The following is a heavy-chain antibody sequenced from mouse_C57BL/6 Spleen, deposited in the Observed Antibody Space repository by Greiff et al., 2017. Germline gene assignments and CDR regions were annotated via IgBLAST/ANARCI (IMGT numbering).Heavy chain of an antibody. Sequence: QVTLKESGPGILQSSQTLSLTCSFSGFSLSTSGMGVSWIRQPSGKGLEWLAHIYWDDDKRYNPSLKSRLTISKDTSRNQVFLKITSVDTADTATYYCARRAGYYYGSSYWYFDVWGTGTTVTVSS. CDR2: IYWDDDK. CDR3: ARRAGYYYGSSYWYFDV. D-gene: IGHD1-1*01. V-gene: IGHV8-12*01. J-gene: IGHJ1*03. CDR1: GFSLSTSGMG.